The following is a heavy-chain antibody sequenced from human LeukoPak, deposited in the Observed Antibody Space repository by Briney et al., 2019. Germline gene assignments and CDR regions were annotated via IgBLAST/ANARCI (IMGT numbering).Heavy chain of an antibody. Sequence: SVKVSCKASGGTFSSYAISWVRQAPGQGLEWMGGIIPIFGTANYAQKFQGRVTITADESTSTAYMELSSLRSEDTAAYYCARTMVRGYYFDYWGQGTLVTVSS. V-gene: IGHV1-69*01. D-gene: IGHD3-10*01. CDR3: ARTMVRGYYFDY. J-gene: IGHJ4*02. CDR1: GGTFSSYA. CDR2: IIPIFGTA.